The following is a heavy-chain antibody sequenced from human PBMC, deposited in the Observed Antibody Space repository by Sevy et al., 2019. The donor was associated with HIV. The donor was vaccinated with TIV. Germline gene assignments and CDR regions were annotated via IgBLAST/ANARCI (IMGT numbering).Heavy chain of an antibody. J-gene: IGHJ6*02. D-gene: IGHD2-15*01. CDR3: TREYCSGGSCYYYGMDV. CDR2: IRSKAYGGTT. CDR1: GFTFGDYA. Sequence: GGSLRLSCTASGFTFGDYAMSWVRQAPGKGLEWVGFIRSKAYGGTTEYAASVKGRLTISRDDSKSIAYLQMNSLKTEDTAVYYCTREYCSGGSCYYYGMDVWGQGTTVTVSS. V-gene: IGHV3-49*04.